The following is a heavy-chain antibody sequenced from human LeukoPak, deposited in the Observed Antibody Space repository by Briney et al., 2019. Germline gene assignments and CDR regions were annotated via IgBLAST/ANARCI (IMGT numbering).Heavy chain of an antibody. CDR2: V. J-gene: IGHJ6*02. D-gene: IGHD4-17*01. Sequence: VNYAQKFQGRVTITADESTSTAYMEVGSLRSEDTAVYYCAREGDYGTDDYYYGMDVWGQGTTVTVSS. V-gene: IGHV1-69*01. CDR3: AREGDYGTDDYYYGMDV.